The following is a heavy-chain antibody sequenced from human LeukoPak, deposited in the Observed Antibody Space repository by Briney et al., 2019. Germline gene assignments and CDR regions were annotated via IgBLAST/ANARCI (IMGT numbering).Heavy chain of an antibody. Sequence: GGSLRLSCAASGVTFSNFAMIWVRQAPGKGLEWVSAISGGGDKTHYADSVKGRFTISRDNWKSVLYMQLNNLRLEDTAVYYCGEGHWGRGAQVTVSS. CDR3: GEGH. J-gene: IGHJ4*02. CDR2: ISGGGDKT. V-gene: IGHV3-23*01. CDR1: GVTFSNFA.